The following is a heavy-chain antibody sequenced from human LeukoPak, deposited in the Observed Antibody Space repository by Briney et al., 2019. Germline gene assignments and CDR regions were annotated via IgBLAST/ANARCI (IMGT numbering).Heavy chain of an antibody. CDR1: GFTFSSYS. Sequence: GGSLRLSCAASGFTFSSYSMNWVRQAPGEGLEWVSSISSSSSYIYYADSVKGRFTISRDNAKNSLYLQMNSLRAEDTAVYYCARAPSSGYYYGTAYWGQGTLVTVSS. J-gene: IGHJ4*02. D-gene: IGHD3-22*01. CDR3: ARAPSSGYYYGTAY. CDR2: ISSSSSYI. V-gene: IGHV3-21*01.